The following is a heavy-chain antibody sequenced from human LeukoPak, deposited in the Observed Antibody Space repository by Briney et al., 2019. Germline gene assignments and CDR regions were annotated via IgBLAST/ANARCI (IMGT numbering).Heavy chain of an antibody. CDR3: ARGLGITIGSHYMDV. J-gene: IGHJ6*03. Sequence: GASVKVSCKASGYTFTGYYMHWVRQAPEQGLEWLGWINPNSGGTNYAQIFQGRVTMTRDTSISTAYMELSRLRSDDTAVYYCARGLGITIGSHYMDVWGKETTVTVSS. V-gene: IGHV1-2*02. CDR2: INPNSGGT. CDR1: GYTFTGYY. D-gene: IGHD3-3*01.